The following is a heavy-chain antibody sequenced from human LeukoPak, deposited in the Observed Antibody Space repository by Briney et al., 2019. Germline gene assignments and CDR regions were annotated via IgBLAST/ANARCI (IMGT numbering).Heavy chain of an antibody. Sequence: GGSLRLPCAASGFTFSDYYMSWIRQAPGKGLEWVSSISGDSTYIYNAGSVKGRFTISRDNAQASLYLQMISLRADDTAVYYCARVSGRLERQSDLDYWGQGTLVIVSS. CDR3: ARVSGRLERQSDLDY. CDR1: GFTFSDYY. D-gene: IGHD1-1*01. J-gene: IGHJ4*02. CDR2: ISGDSTYI. V-gene: IGHV3-11*06.